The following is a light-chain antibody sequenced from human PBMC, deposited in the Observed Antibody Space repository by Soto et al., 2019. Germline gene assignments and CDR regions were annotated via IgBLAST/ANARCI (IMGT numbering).Light chain of an antibody. J-gene: IGKJ5*01. Sequence: EIVLTQSPATLSLSPGERATLSCRTSQSVSSYFAWYQQKPGRAPRLLIYDASNRATGIPARFIGRGSGTDFTLTISILEPEDFAVYYCQQRSNWPITFGQGTRLEIK. CDR3: QQRSNWPIT. CDR1: QSVSSY. V-gene: IGKV3-11*01. CDR2: DAS.